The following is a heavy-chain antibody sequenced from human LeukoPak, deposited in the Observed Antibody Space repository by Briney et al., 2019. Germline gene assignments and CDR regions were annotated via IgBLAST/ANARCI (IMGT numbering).Heavy chain of an antibody. CDR3: VSEGVSSSWNNWYFDL. Sequence: GGSLRLSCAASGFTFSSSEMKWVRQPTGKGLEWVASICTIGDTYYHGSVKGRFTISIENAKNTLYLTLTTVSAGDTAVYYCVSEGVSSSWNNWYFDLWGRSALVTVSS. J-gene: IGHJ2*01. CDR2: ICTIGDT. V-gene: IGHV3-13*01. D-gene: IGHD6-13*01. CDR1: GFTFSSSE.